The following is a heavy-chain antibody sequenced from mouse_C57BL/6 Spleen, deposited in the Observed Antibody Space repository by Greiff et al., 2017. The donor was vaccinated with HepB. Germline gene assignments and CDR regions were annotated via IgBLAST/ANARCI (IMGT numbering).Heavy chain of an antibody. CDR2: INPSNGGT. Sequence: QVQLQQPGAELVMPGASVKLSCKASGYTFTSYWMPWVKQRPGQGLEWIGNINPSNGGTNYNEKFKSKATLTVDKSSSTAYMQLSSLTSEDSAVYYCAHYSNYGYYYAMDYWGQGTSVTVSS. V-gene: IGHV1-53*01. CDR1: GYTFTSYW. D-gene: IGHD2-5*01. J-gene: IGHJ4*01. CDR3: AHYSNYGYYYAMDY.